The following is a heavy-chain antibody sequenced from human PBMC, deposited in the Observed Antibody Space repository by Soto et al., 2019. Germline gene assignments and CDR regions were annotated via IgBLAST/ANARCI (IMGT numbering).Heavy chain of an antibody. CDR2: TSSSGNTI. D-gene: IGHD6-19*01. Sequence: QVQLVESGGALAKPGGSLRLSCAGSGFTFSDYDMGWIRQAPGKGLEWVSYTSSSGNTIYYVDSVKGRFTLSRDNAKNSLYLQMDSLRVEDTAVYYCARDPQGIAVDDSYYYGMDVWGQGTTVTVSS. CDR3: ARDPQGIAVDDSYYYGMDV. V-gene: IGHV3-11*01. J-gene: IGHJ6*02. CDR1: GFTFSDYD.